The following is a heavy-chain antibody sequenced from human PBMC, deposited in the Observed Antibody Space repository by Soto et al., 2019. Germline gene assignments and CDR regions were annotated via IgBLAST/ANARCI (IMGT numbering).Heavy chain of an antibody. D-gene: IGHD3-3*01. V-gene: IGHV4-39*01. CDR2: IYYSGST. Sequence: PSETLSLTCTVSGGSISSSSYYWGWIRQPPGKGLEWIGSIYYSGSTYYNPSLKSRVTISVDTSKNQFSLKLSSVTAADTAVYYCASLRLLRFLEWLFHYDYWGQGTLVTVSS. CDR3: ASLRLLRFLEWLFHYDY. J-gene: IGHJ4*02. CDR1: GGSISSSSYY.